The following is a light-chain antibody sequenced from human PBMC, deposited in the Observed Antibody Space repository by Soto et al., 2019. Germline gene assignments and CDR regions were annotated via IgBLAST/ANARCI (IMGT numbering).Light chain of an antibody. Sequence: QSARTQPHSVSGSPGQSVTISCTGTSSDVGAYNFASWYQQRPGTAPRLIIYDVNKRPSGVPDRFSGSKSGNTASLTISGLQAEDEADYYCCSYAGNYKYVFGSGTKVTVL. CDR3: CSYAGNYKYV. V-gene: IGLV2-11*01. CDR2: DVN. J-gene: IGLJ1*01. CDR1: SSDVGAYNF.